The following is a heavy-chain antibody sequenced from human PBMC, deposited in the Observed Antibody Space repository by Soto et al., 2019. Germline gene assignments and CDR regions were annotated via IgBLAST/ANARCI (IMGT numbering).Heavy chain of an antibody. CDR2: ISAYNGNT. CDR1: GYTFTSYG. D-gene: IGHD2-2*01. V-gene: IGHV1-18*01. Sequence: ASVKVSCKASGYTFTSYGISWVRPAPGQGLEWMGWISAYNGNTNYAQKLQGRVTMTTDTSTSTAYMELRSLRSDDTAVYYCARECSSTSCYDYYYYGMDVWGQGTTVTVSS. CDR3: ARECSSTSCYDYYYYGMDV. J-gene: IGHJ6*02.